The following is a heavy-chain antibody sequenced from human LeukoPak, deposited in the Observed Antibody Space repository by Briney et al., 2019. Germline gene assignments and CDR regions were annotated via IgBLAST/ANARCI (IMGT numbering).Heavy chain of an antibody. J-gene: IGHJ4*02. Sequence: SETLSLTCAVYGGSFSGYYWSWIRQPPGKGLEWIGEINHSGSTNYNPSLKSRVTISVDTSKNQFSLKLSSVTAADTAVYYCARYDILTGYISGPFDYWGQGTLVTVSS. D-gene: IGHD3-9*01. CDR2: INHSGST. CDR3: ARYDILTGYISGPFDY. CDR1: GGSFSGYY. V-gene: IGHV4-34*01.